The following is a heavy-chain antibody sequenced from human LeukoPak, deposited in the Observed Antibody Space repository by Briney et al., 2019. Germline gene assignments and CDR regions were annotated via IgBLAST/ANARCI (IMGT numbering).Heavy chain of an antibody. J-gene: IGHJ3*02. Sequence: SETLSLTCAVYGGSFSGYYWSWIRQPPGKGLEWIGEINHSGSTNYNPSLKSRVTISVDTSKNQFSLKLSSVTAADTAVYYCARVRTMVRGVSSRTDAFDIWGQGTMVTVSS. CDR2: INHSGST. CDR3: ARVRTMVRGVSSRTDAFDI. D-gene: IGHD3-10*01. V-gene: IGHV4-34*01. CDR1: GGSFSGYY.